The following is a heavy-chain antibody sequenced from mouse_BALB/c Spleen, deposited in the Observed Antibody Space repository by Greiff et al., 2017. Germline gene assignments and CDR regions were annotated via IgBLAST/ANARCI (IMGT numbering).Heavy chain of an antibody. J-gene: IGHJ3*01. Sequence: VMLEEPGGGLVKPGGSLKLSCAASGFTFSSYTMSWVRQTPEKRLEWVATISSGGSYTYYTDSVKGLFTISRDNAKNTLYLQLSSLKTEDTAMYYCARARGYVDSGCAMDYWGQGTLVTVSA. D-gene: IGHD2-2*01. CDR3: ARARGYVDSGCAMDY. CDR1: GFTFSSYT. V-gene: IGHV5-6-4*01. CDR2: ISSGGSYT.